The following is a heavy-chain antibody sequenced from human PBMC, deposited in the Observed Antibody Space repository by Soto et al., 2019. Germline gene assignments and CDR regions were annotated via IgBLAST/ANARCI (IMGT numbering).Heavy chain of an antibody. Sequence: PSGTLALTCTVSGASISSYYGSWIRQPAGKGLEWIGRIYTSGTTSYNPSLKSRVAMSLDTSKNHFSLILNSVTAADTAVYYCARGAYGSGSSPNWFDPWGQGTLVTVSS. CDR3: ARGAYGSGSSPNWFDP. D-gene: IGHD3-10*01. CDR2: IYTSGTT. CDR1: GASISSYY. V-gene: IGHV4-4*07. J-gene: IGHJ5*02.